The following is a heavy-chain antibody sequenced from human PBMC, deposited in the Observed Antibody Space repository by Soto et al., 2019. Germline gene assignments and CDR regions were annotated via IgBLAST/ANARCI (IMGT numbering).Heavy chain of an antibody. J-gene: IGHJ6*03. D-gene: IGHD6-13*01. CDR1: GGSISSYY. CDR2: IFYSGST. Sequence: SETLSLTCTVSGGSISSYYWSWIRQPPGKGLEWIGYIFYSGSTNYNPSLKSRVTISVETSKNQFSLKLSSVTAADTAVYYCARGLVAAAAGTYYYYMDVWGKGTAVTVSS. V-gene: IGHV4-59*08. CDR3: ARGLVAAAAGTYYYYMDV.